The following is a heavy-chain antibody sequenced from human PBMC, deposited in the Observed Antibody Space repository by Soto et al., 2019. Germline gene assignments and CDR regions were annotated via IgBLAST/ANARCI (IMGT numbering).Heavy chain of an antibody. Sequence: ASVKVSCKASGYTFTSYGISWVRQAPGQGLEWMGWISAYNGNTNYAQKLQGRVTMTTDTSTSTAYMELRSLRSDDTAVYYCARDPYCSSTSCPTYYYYGMDVWGQGTTVTVSS. D-gene: IGHD2-2*01. J-gene: IGHJ6*02. CDR3: ARDPYCSSTSCPTYYYYGMDV. CDR1: GYTFTSYG. CDR2: ISAYNGNT. V-gene: IGHV1-18*01.